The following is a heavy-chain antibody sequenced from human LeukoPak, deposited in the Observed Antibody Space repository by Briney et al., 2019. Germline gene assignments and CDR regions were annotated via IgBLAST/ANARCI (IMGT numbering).Heavy chain of an antibody. J-gene: IGHJ5*02. CDR3: ARGASGKNRSWFDP. CDR2: ISSSSTYI. V-gene: IGHV3-21*01. D-gene: IGHD1-26*01. Sequence: GRSLRLSCAASGSTFSSYWMSWVRQAPGKGLEWVSFISSSSTYIYYVDSVKGRFTISRDNGKNSLYLQMNSLRAEDTAVYYCARGASGKNRSWFDPWGQGTLVTVSS. CDR1: GSTFSSYW.